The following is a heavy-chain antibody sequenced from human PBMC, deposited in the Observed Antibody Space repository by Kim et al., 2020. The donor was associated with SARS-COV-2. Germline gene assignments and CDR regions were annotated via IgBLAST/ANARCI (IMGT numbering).Heavy chain of an antibody. CDR3: ASLYGIDV. CDR2: DGSEK. V-gene: IGHV3-7*03. Sequence: DGSEKYYVDSVEGRFTISRDNARNSMYLQINSLGVEDTVVYYCASLYGIDVWGQGTTVTVSS. J-gene: IGHJ6*02.